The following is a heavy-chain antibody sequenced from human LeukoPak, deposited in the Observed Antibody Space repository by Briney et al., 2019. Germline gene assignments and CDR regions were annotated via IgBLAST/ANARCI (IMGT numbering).Heavy chain of an antibody. CDR2: ISWDGGNR. Sequence: PGGSLRLSCAASGFTLDDYSMHWVRQAPGKGLEWASLISWDGGNREYADSVKGRFTISRDNSRNSLFLQMNSLTTEDTAFYYCAKDYSSSGPFDYWGQGTLVTVSS. CDR3: AKDYSSSGPFDY. CDR1: GFTLDDYS. J-gene: IGHJ4*02. D-gene: IGHD6-13*01. V-gene: IGHV3-43*01.